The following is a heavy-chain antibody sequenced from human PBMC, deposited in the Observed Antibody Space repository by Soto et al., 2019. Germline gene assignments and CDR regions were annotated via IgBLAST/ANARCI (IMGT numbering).Heavy chain of an antibody. V-gene: IGHV4-59*08. CDR3: ARHGAIYSNSWYDFDY. D-gene: IGHD5-18*01. Sequence: SETLSLTCTVSGGSLINYYLSWIRQPPGKGLEWVGYMFNGGSANYNPSLKSRVAISVDMSQNQFSLKLTSVTAADTAVYYCARHGAIYSNSWYDFDYWGQGTLVTVSS. CDR2: MFNGGSA. J-gene: IGHJ4*02. CDR1: GGSLINYY.